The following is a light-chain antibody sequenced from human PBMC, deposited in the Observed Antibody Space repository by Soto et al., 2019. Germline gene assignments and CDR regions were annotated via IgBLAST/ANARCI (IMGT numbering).Light chain of an antibody. J-gene: IGLJ2*01. CDR1: SSDVGAYNF. CDR3: SSYTTSNTLV. V-gene: IGLV2-14*03. Sequence: QSALTQPASVSGSPGQSITISCTGTSSDVGAYNFVSWYQQHPGKAPKLTIYDVTNRPSGVSSRFSGSKSGNTASLAISGLQAEDEADYYCSSYTTSNTLVFGGGTKVTVL. CDR2: DVT.